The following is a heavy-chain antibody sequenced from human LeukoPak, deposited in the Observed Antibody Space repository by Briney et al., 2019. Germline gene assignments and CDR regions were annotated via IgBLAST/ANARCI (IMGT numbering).Heavy chain of an antibody. V-gene: IGHV3-33*06. CDR2: IWYDGSNK. D-gene: IGHD4-23*01. CDR3: AKDLAGAGNLGFDY. J-gene: IGHJ4*02. CDR1: GFTFSSYA. Sequence: QPGGSLRLSCAASGFTFSSYAMCWVRQAPGKGLEWVAVIWYDGSNKYYADSVKGRFTISRDNSKNTLYLQMNSLRAEDTALYYCAKDLAGAGNLGFDYWGQGTLVTVSS.